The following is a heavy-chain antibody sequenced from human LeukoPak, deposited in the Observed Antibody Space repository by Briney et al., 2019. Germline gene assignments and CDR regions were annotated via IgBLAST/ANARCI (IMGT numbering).Heavy chain of an antibody. V-gene: IGHV1-24*01. D-gene: IGHD3-22*01. J-gene: IGHJ4*02. CDR1: GYTLTELS. Sequence: GASVKVSCRVSGYTLTELSMHWVRQAPGKGLEWMGGFDPDTVETIYAQKFQGRVTMTEDTSTDTAYMDLSSLRSDDTAVYCATVRYYDSPGDSDYFDFWGQGTLVTVSS. CDR3: ATVRYYDSPGDSDYFDF. CDR2: FDPDTVET.